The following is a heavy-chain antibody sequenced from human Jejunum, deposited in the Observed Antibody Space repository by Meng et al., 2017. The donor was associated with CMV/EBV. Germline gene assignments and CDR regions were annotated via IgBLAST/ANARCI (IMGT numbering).Heavy chain of an antibody. CDR3: LVATRNFLDY. CDR2: IRSKANNYAT. V-gene: IGHV3-73*01. CDR1: SFSFIDCS. D-gene: IGHD5-12*01. J-gene: IGHJ4*02. Sequence: ASSFSFIDCSMHWVRQASGKGLGWVGRIRSKANNYATAYAASVTGRFTISRDDSKNTAYLQMNSLKSEDTAVYYCLVATRNFLDYWGQGTLVTVSS.